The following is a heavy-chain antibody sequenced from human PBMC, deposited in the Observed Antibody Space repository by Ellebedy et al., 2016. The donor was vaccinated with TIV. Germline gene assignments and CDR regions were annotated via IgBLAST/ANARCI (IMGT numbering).Heavy chain of an antibody. V-gene: IGHV6-1*01. CDR1: GDSVSSTTAA. CDR3: ERRGPRTVNGAWGNAMDV. Sequence: SQTLSLTCVISGDSVSSTTAAWKWIRQSPSRGIEWLGRTYYMAKWYNNYAVSVEGRITISPDTSKNQSSLQLNSVNPQDTAIYSCERRGPRTVNGAWGNAMDVWGQGTGVTVSS. D-gene: IGHD3-16*01. CDR2: TYYMAKWYN. J-gene: IGHJ6*02.